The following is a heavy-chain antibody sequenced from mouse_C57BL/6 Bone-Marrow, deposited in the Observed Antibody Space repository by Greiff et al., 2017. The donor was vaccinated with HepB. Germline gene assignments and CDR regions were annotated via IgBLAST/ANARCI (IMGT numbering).Heavy chain of an antibody. CDR3: ATHYYGSSSWFAY. D-gene: IGHD1-1*01. CDR1: GYAFSSSW. Sequence: QVQLKQSGPELVKPGASVKIPCKASGYAFSSSWMNWVKQRPGKGLEWIGRIYPGDGDTNYNGKFKGKATLTADKSSSTAYMQLSSLTSEDSAVYFCATHYYGSSSWFAYWGQGTLVTVSA. CDR2: IYPGDGDT. J-gene: IGHJ3*01. V-gene: IGHV1-82*01.